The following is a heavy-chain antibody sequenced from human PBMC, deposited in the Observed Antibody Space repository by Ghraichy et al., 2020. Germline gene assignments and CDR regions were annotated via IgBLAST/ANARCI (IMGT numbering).Heavy chain of an antibody. Sequence: GGSLRLSCAASGFTFDDYAMHWVRQAPGKGLEWVSGISWNSGSIGYADSVKGRFTISRDNAKNSLYLQMNSLRAEDTALYYCAKDMDWNYSPHHLSTPDANAFDIWGQGTMVTVSS. J-gene: IGHJ3*02. CDR2: ISWNSGSI. D-gene: IGHD1-7*01. CDR1: GFTFDDYA. V-gene: IGHV3-9*01. CDR3: AKDMDWNYSPHHLSTPDANAFDI.